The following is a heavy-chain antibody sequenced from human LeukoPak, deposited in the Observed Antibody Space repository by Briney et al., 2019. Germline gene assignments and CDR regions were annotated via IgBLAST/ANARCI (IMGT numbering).Heavy chain of an antibody. J-gene: IGHJ4*02. CDR1: GFTFSSYG. Sequence: GGSLRLSCAASGFTFSSYGMHWVRQAPGKGLEWVAVISHDGSNKYYADSVKGRFTISRDNSKNTLYLQMNSPRAEDTAVYYCASPFIAELVISRWGQGTLVTVSS. V-gene: IGHV3-30*03. D-gene: IGHD6-6*01. CDR3: ASPFIAELVISR. CDR2: ISHDGSNK.